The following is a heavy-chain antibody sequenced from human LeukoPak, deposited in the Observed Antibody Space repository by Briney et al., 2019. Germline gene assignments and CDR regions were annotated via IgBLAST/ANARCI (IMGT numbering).Heavy chain of an antibody. CDR1: GFTFSSYS. J-gene: IGHJ5*02. Sequence: TGGSLRLSCAASGFTFSSYSMNWVRQAPGRGLEWVSYISSSSSTIYYADSVKGRFTISRDNAKNSLYLQMNGLRAEDTAVYYCARGPKDYNWFDPWGQGTLVTVSS. CDR3: ARGPKDYNWFDP. V-gene: IGHV3-48*01. CDR2: ISSSSSTI.